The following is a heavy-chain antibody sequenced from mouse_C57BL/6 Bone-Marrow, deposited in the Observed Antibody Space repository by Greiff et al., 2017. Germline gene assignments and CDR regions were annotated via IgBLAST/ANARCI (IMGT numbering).Heavy chain of an antibody. J-gene: IGHJ3*01. Sequence: QVQLKQSGAELVRPGTSVKMSCKASGYTFTNYWIGWAKQRPGHGLEWIGDIYPGGGYTNYNEKFKGKATLTADKSYSTAYMQFSSLTSEDSAIYYCARSAYYSSWFAYWGQGTLVTVSA. CDR2: IYPGGGYT. CDR1: GYTFTNYW. CDR3: ARSAYYSSWFAY. D-gene: IGHD2-12*01. V-gene: IGHV1-63*01.